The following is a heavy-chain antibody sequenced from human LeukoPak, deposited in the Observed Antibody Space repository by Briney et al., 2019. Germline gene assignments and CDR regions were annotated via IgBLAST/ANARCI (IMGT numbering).Heavy chain of an antibody. CDR3: ARSSGSGSKVMAFDM. CDR2: ISAYNGNT. CDR1: GYPFTSYG. J-gene: IGHJ3*02. D-gene: IGHD3-10*01. Sequence: APVKVSCKGSGYPFTSYGLSWVRQAPGQGLEWLGWISAYNGNTDFLRSLQGRVTMTTDTSTTTAYMELRSLRSDDTAVYYCARSSGSGSKVMAFDMWGQGTMVTVSP. V-gene: IGHV1-18*01.